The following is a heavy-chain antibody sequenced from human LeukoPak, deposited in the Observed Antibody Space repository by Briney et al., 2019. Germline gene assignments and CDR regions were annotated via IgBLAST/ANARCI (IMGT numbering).Heavy chain of an antibody. CDR1: GFTFNTYA. V-gene: IGHV3-30*03. Sequence: GRSLRLSCAASGFTFNTYALHWVRQAPGKGLEWVAVVSYDGGAKYYADSVKGRFTISRDNSKNTVDLQMYSLRAEDSAVYYWARSLGSGWIHLVEYWGQGTLVTVS. CDR2: VSYDGGAK. D-gene: IGHD6-19*01. CDR3: ARSLGSGWIHLVEY. J-gene: IGHJ4*02.